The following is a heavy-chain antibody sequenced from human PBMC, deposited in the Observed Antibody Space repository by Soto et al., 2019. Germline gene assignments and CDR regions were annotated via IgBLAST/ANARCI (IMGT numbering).Heavy chain of an antibody. Sequence: GGSLRLSCTAFGFTFSRDAMNWLRQAPGKGLEWVSTFDSSDGRTYYTDSVKGRFTISRDNSRNTLLLQMDSLRPEDTAVYYCAKVRDTSMDMNFESWGRGTLVTVSS. CDR1: GFTFSRDA. V-gene: IGHV3-23*01. CDR3: AKVRDTSMDMNFES. J-gene: IGHJ4*02. CDR2: FDSSDGRT. D-gene: IGHD5-18*01.